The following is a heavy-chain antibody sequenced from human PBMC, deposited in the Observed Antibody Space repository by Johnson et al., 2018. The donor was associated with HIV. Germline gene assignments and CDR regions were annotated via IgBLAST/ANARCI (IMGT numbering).Heavy chain of an antibody. CDR1: GFMFSRYA. Sequence: VQLVESGGGLVQPGGSLRLSCAASGFMFSRYAMHWVRQAPGKGLEWVSVIYSGGSTYYADSVKGRFTISRDNSKNTLYLQMNSLRAEDTAVYYCARGGSGSAQKGGDAFDIWGQGTMVTVSS. CDR2: IYSGGST. V-gene: IGHV3-66*01. D-gene: IGHD1-26*01. J-gene: IGHJ3*02. CDR3: ARGGSGSAQKGGDAFDI.